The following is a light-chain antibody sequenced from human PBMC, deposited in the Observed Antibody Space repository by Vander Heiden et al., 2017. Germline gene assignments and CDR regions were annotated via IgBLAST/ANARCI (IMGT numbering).Light chain of an antibody. Sequence: EIVMTQSPATLSLSPGETATLSCRASQSVSSNLAWYQQKPCQAPRLLIYGASTRATGIPARFSGSGSGTEFTLTISSLQSEDFAGYSCQQYNKWPPLSFGGGTTVEIK. V-gene: IGKV3D-15*01. CDR1: QSVSSN. J-gene: IGKJ4*01. CDR2: GAS. CDR3: QQYNKWPPLS.